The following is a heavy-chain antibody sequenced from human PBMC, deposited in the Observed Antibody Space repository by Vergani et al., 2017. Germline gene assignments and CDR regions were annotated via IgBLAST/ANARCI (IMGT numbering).Heavy chain of an antibody. J-gene: IGHJ3*02. CDR3: AWGNCSGGRCYCALCAFDI. D-gene: IGHD2-15*01. Sequence: QVQLVQSGAEVKKPGSSVKVSCKASGGTFSSYAISWVRQAPGQGLEWMGGIIPIFGTANYAQKFQGRVTITADESTSTAYMELSSLRSEDTAVYYCAWGNCSGGRCYCALCAFDIWGQGTMVTVSS. CDR1: GGTFSSYA. CDR2: IIPIFGTA. V-gene: IGHV1-69*01.